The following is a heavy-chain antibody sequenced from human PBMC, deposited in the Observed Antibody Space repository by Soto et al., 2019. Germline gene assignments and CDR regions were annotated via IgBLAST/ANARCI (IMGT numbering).Heavy chain of an antibody. Sequence: QVQLVQSGAEVKKPGASVKVSCKASGYTFTSYGISWVRQAPGQGLEWMGWISAYNGNTNYAQKLQGRVTMTTDTSTSTAYMELRSLRSDDTAVYYCARVQADYVWGSYRPACFDYWGQGTLVTVSS. V-gene: IGHV1-18*01. CDR2: ISAYNGNT. CDR3: ARVQADYVWGSYRPACFDY. D-gene: IGHD3-16*02. J-gene: IGHJ4*02. CDR1: GYTFTSYG.